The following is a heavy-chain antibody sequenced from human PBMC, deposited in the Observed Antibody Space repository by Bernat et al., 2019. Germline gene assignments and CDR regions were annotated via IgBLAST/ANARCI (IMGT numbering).Heavy chain of an antibody. D-gene: IGHD2-8*01. V-gene: IGHV3-30*18. CDR1: GFTFSSYG. CDR3: AKELQEWGYFDL. J-gene: IGHJ2*01. Sequence: QVQLVESGGGVVQPGRSLRLSCAASGFTFSSYGMHWVRQAPGKGLEWVAVISYDGSNKYYADSVKGRFTISRDNSKNTLYLQMNSLRAEDTAVYYCAKELQEWGYFDLWCRGTLVTVSS. CDR2: ISYDGSNK.